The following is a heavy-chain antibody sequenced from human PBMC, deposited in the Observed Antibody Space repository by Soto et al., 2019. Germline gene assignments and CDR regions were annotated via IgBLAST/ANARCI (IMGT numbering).Heavy chain of an antibody. CDR1: GFSFSSYG. CDR3: AIERDYYDNSGYALDI. J-gene: IGHJ3*02. D-gene: IGHD3-22*01. Sequence: QVQLVESGGGVVQPGKSLRLSCAASGFSFSSYGMHWVRQAPGKGLEWVAVIWYDGSNEDYADSVKGRFAISRDNSKNTLYLQMNSLRADDTAVYYCAIERDYYDNSGYALDIWGQGTVVTVSS. CDR2: IWYDGSNE. V-gene: IGHV3-33*01.